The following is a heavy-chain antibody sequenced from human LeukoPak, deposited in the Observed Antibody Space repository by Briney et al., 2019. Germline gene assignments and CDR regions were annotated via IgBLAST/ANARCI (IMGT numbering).Heavy chain of an antibody. CDR2: ISWDGGST. CDR3: AKDMIRYYYDSSGFLFDY. J-gene: IGHJ4*02. V-gene: IGHV3-43*01. D-gene: IGHD3-22*01. CDR1: GFTFDDCT. Sequence: QAGGSLRLSCAASGFTFDDCTMHWVRQAPGKGLEWVSLISWDGGSTYYADSVKGRFTISRDNSKNSLYLQMNSLRTEDTALYYCAKDMIRYYYDSSGFLFDYWGQGTLVTVSS.